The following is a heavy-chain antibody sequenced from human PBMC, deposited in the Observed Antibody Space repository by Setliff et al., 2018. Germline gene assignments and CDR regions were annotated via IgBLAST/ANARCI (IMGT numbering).Heavy chain of an antibody. J-gene: IGHJ4*02. V-gene: IGHV1-69*13. D-gene: IGHD1-26*01. CDR1: GDTLTTYA. CDR2: IIPIFGSP. Sequence: SVKVSCKASGDTLTTYAIHWVRQAPGQGLEWMGMIIPIFGSPHYAQRFQDRVIITADVSTRTAYMDLSSLRSEDTAIYYCARAGDAASGRKGVFGYWGQGTAVTVSS. CDR3: ARAGDAASGRKGVFGY.